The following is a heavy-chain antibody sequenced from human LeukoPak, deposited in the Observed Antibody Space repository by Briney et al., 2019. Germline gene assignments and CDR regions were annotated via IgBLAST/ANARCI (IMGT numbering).Heavy chain of an antibody. D-gene: IGHD3-10*01. Sequence: SETLSLTCAVYGGSFIGFHWNWIRQPPGKGLEWIGDINHSGSTNYNPSLTSRVTISVDLSKNQFSLKLSSVTAADTAVYYCARESKLFFGETRWGQGTLVTVSS. CDR3: ARESKLFFGETR. V-gene: IGHV4-34*01. CDR2: INHSGST. CDR1: GGSFIGFH. J-gene: IGHJ4*02.